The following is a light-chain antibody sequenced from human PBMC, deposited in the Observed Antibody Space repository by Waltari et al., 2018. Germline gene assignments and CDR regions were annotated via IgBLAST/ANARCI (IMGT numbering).Light chain of an antibody. J-gene: IGKJ1*01. CDR3: QQYMNWPRT. Sequence: EIVMTQSPATLSVSPGERATLSCRASQNVYTDLAWYQQKPGQAPRRLIYGASTRATDIPARFSGSGSGTEFTLTISSLESEDFAIFYCQQYMNWPRTFGQGTKVEIK. V-gene: IGKV3-15*01. CDR1: QNVYTD. CDR2: GAS.